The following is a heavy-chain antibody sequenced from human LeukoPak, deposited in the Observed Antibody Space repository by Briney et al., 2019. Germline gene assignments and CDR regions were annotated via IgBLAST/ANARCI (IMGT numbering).Heavy chain of an antibody. J-gene: IGHJ6*02. CDR2: IIPIFGTA. D-gene: IGHD2-2*01. CDR3: ATYKGYCSSTSCRRYGMDV. V-gene: IGHV1-69*01. Sequence: AASVTVSCTASGGTFSSYAISWVRQAPGQGLEWMGGIIPIFGTANYAQKFQGRVTITADESTSTAYMELSSLRSEDTAVYYCATYKGYCSSTSCRRYGMDVWGQGTTVTVSS. CDR1: GGTFSSYA.